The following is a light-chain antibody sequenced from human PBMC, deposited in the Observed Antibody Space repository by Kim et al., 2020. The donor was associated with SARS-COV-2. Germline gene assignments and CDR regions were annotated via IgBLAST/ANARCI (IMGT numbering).Light chain of an antibody. CDR2: GVS. Sequence: EIVLTQSPATLSVSPGERATLSCRASQSVGTNLAWYQQKPGQAPRLLIYGVSTRATGIPARFSGSRSGTEYTLTISSLQSEDFAVYYCLQYSSWPPWTFGQRTKVDIK. CDR3: LQYSSWPPWT. CDR1: QSVGTN. J-gene: IGKJ1*01. V-gene: IGKV3-15*01.